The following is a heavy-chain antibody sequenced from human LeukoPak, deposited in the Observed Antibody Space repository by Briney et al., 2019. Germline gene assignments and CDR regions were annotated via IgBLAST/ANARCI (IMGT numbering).Heavy chain of an antibody. V-gene: IGHV4-34*01. CDR1: GGSFSGYY. Sequence: SETLSLTCAVYGGSFSGYYWSWIRQPPGRGLEWIGEINHSGSTNYNPSLKSRVTISVDTSKSQFSLKLNSMTAADTAVYYCARGAQTYYDKAPVDYWGQGTLVTVSS. J-gene: IGHJ4*02. D-gene: IGHD3-22*01. CDR3: ARGAQTYYDKAPVDY. CDR2: INHSGST.